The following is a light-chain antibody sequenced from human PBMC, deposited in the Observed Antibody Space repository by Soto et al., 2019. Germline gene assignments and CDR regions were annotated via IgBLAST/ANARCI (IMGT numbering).Light chain of an antibody. CDR2: GAS. CDR1: QSVSSSY. CDR3: QQLET. J-gene: IGKJ1*01. V-gene: IGKV3-20*01. Sequence: EIVLTQSPGTLSLSPGERATLSCRASQSVSSSYLAWYQQKPGQAPSLLIYGASSRATGIPDRFSGSGSGTDFTLTISRLEPEDFAVYYCQQLETFGQGTKVEIK.